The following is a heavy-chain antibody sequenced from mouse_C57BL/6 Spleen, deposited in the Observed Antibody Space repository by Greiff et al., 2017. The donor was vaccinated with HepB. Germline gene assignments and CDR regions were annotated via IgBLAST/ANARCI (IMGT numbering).Heavy chain of an antibody. CDR3: ARDGFDY. CDR2: ISNGGGST. D-gene: IGHD2-3*01. V-gene: IGHV5-12*01. J-gene: IGHJ2*01. CDR1: GFTFSDYY. Sequence: DVQLVESGGGLVQPGGSLKLSCAASGFTFSDYYMYWVRQTPEKRLEWVAYISNGGGSTYYPDTVKGRFTISRDNAKNTLYLQMSRLKSEDTAMYYCARDGFDYWGQGTTLTVSS.